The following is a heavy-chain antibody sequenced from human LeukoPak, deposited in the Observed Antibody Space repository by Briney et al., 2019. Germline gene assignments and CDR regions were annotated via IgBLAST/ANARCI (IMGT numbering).Heavy chain of an antibody. J-gene: IGHJ4*02. CDR2: IYYSGST. Sequence: SETLSLTCTVSGGSISSSSYYWGWIRQPPGKGLEWIGSIYYSGSTYYNPSLKSRVTISVDTSKNQFSLKLSSVTAADTAVYYCESRPFLSLEWLSPFDYWGQGTLVTVSS. V-gene: IGHV4-39*01. CDR1: GGSISSSSYY. CDR3: ESRPFLSLEWLSPFDY. D-gene: IGHD3-3*01.